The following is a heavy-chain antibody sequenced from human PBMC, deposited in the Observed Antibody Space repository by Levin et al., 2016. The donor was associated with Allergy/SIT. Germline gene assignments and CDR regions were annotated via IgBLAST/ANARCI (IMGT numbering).Heavy chain of an antibody. D-gene: IGHD5-24*01. J-gene: IGHJ4*02. CDR2: ISGSAGST. Sequence: GGSLRLSCAASGFTFRSFAMSWVRQAPGKGLEWVSGISGSAGSTFYADSVKGRFTISRDNSKDTLYLQMNSLRGADTAVYYCVKDDGMSTITVGDYWGQGTLVTVSS. CDR3: VKDDGMSTITVGDY. CDR1: GFTFRSFA. V-gene: IGHV3-23*01.